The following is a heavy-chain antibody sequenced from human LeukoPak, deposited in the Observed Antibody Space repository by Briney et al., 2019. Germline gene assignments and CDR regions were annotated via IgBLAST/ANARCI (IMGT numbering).Heavy chain of an antibody. J-gene: IGHJ4*02. Sequence: LGGSLRLSCAASGFTFSSYEMNWVRQAPGKGLEWVSYISSSGSTIYYADSVKGRFTISRDNAKNSPYLQMNSLRAEDTAVYYCARGGLLWFGELLPIDYWGQGTLVTVSS. CDR2: ISSSGSTI. D-gene: IGHD3-10*01. CDR1: GFTFSSYE. V-gene: IGHV3-48*03. CDR3: ARGGLLWFGELLPIDY.